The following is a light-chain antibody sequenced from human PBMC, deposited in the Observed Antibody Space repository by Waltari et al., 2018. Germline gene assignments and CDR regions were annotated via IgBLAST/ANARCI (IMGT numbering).Light chain of an antibody. J-gene: IGLJ3*02. CDR2: VNSDGSH. CDR1: SGHSSYA. Sequence: QLMLTQSPSASASLGASVKLICTLSSGHSSYAIAWHQQQPEKGPRYLMKVNSDGSHIKGDGIPDRFSGSSSGAERYLTISSLQSEDEADYYCQTGGFGIWVFGGGTKLTVL. V-gene: IGLV4-69*01. CDR3: QTGGFGIWV.